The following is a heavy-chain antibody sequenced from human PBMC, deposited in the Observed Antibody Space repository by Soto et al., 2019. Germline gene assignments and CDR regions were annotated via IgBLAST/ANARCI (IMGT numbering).Heavy chain of an antibody. J-gene: IGHJ4*02. Sequence: EVQLVESGGGLVKSGGSLRLSCAASGFTFSSYSMNWVRQAPGKGLEWVSSISSSSSYIYYADSVKGRFTISRDNAKNSLYLQMNSLRAEDTAVYYCARDQVDCSSTSCYYYFDYWGQGTLVTVSS. CDR1: GFTFSSYS. CDR2: ISSSSSYI. CDR3: ARDQVDCSSTSCYYYFDY. V-gene: IGHV3-21*01. D-gene: IGHD2-2*01.